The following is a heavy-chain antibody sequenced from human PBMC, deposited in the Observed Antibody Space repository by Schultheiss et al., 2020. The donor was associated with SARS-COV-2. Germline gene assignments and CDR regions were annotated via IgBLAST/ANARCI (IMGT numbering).Heavy chain of an antibody. CDR1: GFTVSSNY. J-gene: IGHJ4*02. CDR2: SWNSGSI. CDR3: ARDMYSSSAGIFDY. D-gene: IGHD6-6*01. Sequence: GGSLRLSCAASGFTVSSNYMSWVRQAPGKGLEWVSGISWNSGSIGYADSVKGRFTISRHNSKNTLYLQMNSLRAEDTAVYYCARDMYSSSAGIFDYWGQGTLVTVSS. V-gene: IGHV3-53*04.